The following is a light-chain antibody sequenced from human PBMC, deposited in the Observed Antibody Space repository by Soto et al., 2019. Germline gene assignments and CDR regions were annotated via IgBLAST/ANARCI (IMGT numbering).Light chain of an antibody. CDR3: SSYAGRYTVV. Sequence: QLVLTQPRSVSGSPGQSVTISCTGTSSDVGGYNYVSWYQQYPGKAPKLIIYDVNERPSGVPDRLSGSKSGNTASLTISGLQAEDEADYYCSSYAGRYTVVFGGGTKVTVL. CDR1: SSDVGGYNY. V-gene: IGLV2-11*01. J-gene: IGLJ2*01. CDR2: DVN.